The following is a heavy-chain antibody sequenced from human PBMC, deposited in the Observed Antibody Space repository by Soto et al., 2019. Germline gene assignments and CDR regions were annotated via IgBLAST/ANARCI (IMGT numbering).Heavy chain of an antibody. J-gene: IGHJ6*02. D-gene: IGHD3-3*01. V-gene: IGHV3-30-3*01. CDR2: ISYDGSNK. CDR1: GFTFSSYA. Sequence: PVGSLRLSCAASGFTFSSYAMHWVRQAPGKGLEWVAVISYDGSNKYYADSVKGRFTISRDNSKNTLYLQMNSLRAEDTAVYYCARGTYYDFWSGYMGYYYGMDVWGQGTTVTVSS. CDR3: ARGTYYDFWSGYMGYYYGMDV.